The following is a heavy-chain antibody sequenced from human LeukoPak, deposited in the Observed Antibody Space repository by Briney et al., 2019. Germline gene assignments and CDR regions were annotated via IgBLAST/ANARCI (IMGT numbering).Heavy chain of an antibody. V-gene: IGHV1-2*02. CDR3: ARDLGYVMGRELGIDY. Sequence: ASVKVSCKASGYTFTGYYMHWVRQAPGQGLEWMGWINPNSGGTNYAQKLQGRVTMTTDTSTSTAYMELRSLRSDDTAVYYCARDLGYVMGRELGIDYWGQGTLVTVSS. CDR2: INPNSGGT. D-gene: IGHD3-10*01. J-gene: IGHJ4*02. CDR1: GYTFTGYY.